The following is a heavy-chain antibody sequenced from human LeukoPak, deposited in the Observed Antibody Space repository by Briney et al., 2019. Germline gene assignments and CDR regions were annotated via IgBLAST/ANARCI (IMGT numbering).Heavy chain of an antibody. D-gene: IGHD3-22*01. V-gene: IGHV4-59*01. CDR3: ASSYDSSGFSWFDP. CDR2: IYYSGST. CDR1: GGSISSYY. J-gene: IGHJ5*02. Sequence: SETLSLTCTVSGGSISSYYWSWIRQPPGKGLEWIGYIYYSGSTNYNPSLKSRVTISVDTSENQFSLKLSSVTAADTAVYYCASSYDSSGFSWFDPWGQGTLVTVSS.